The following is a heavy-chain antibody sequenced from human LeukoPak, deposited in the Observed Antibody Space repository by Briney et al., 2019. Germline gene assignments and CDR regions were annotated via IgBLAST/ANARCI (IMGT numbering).Heavy chain of an antibody. V-gene: IGHV1-18*04. D-gene: IGHD6-6*01. J-gene: IGHJ3*02. CDR3: ARRSVATRPSGDDAFDI. Sequence: ASVKVSCKASGYTFNAYNMHWVRQAPGQGLEWMGWISAYNGDTNYAQNLQGRITMTTETSTNTAYMELRSLISDDTAVYYCARRSVATRPSGDDAFDIWGQGTLVTVSS. CDR2: ISAYNGDT. CDR1: GYTFNAYN.